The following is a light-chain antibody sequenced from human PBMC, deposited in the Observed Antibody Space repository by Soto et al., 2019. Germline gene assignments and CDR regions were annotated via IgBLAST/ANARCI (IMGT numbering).Light chain of an antibody. Sequence: DIQMTQSPSSLSASVGDRVTITCRASQSINTYLNWYQQSPGRAPKLPIFGASNLQSGVPSSFTGSGSGTYFTLTISDLQPEDFATYYCQQSYSTPQFTFGPGTKVEI. CDR1: QSINTY. V-gene: IGKV1-39*01. CDR3: QQSYSTPQFT. J-gene: IGKJ3*01. CDR2: GAS.